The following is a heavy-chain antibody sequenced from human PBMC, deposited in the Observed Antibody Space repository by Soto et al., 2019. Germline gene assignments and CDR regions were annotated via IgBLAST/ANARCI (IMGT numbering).Heavy chain of an antibody. J-gene: IGHJ5*02. CDR2: ISAYNGNT. CDR1: GYTFTSYG. V-gene: IGHV1-18*04. Sequence: GASVKVSCKASGYTFTSYGISWVRQAPGQGLEWMGWISAYNGNTNYAQKLQGRVTMTTDTSTSTAYMELRSLRSDDTAVYYCARVERGGVVVPAAMDFWCDPWGQGTRGTVGS. D-gene: IGHD2-2*01. CDR3: ARVERGGVVVPAAMDFWCDP.